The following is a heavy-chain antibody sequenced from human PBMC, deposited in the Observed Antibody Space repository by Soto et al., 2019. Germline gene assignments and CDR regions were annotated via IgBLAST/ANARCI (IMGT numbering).Heavy chain of an antibody. CDR2: ISYDGSNK. J-gene: IGHJ3*02. D-gene: IGHD5-18*01. Sequence: QVQLVESGGGVVQPGRSLRLSCAASGFTFSSYAMHWVRQAPGKGLEWVAVISYDGSNKYYADSVKGRFTISRDNSKNTLYLQMNSLSAEDTAVYYCARTLWLNDAFDIWGQGTMVTVSS. V-gene: IGHV3-30-3*01. CDR1: GFTFSSYA. CDR3: ARTLWLNDAFDI.